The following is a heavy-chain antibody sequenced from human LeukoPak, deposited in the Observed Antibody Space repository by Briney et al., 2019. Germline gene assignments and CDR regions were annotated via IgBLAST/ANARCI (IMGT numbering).Heavy chain of an antibody. CDR1: GFTFSDYY. CDR3: ARGDSSGYVCDY. J-gene: IGHJ4*02. CDR2: ISGSGSVI. Sequence: PGGSLRLSCAASGFTFSDYYMTWIRHAPGKGLETVAYISGSGSVIVYADSVKGRFTISRDNAKNSLYVQMDSLRAEDTAVYYCARGDSSGYVCDYWGQGTLVTVSS. V-gene: IGHV3-11*04. D-gene: IGHD3-22*01.